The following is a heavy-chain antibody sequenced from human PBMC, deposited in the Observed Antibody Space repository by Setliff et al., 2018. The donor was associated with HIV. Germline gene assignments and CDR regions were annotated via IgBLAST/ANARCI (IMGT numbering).Heavy chain of an antibody. CDR1: GYTFSAYG. D-gene: IGHD3-22*01. CDR3: ARNRVPDSDYYYMDV. Sequence: GASVKVSCKASGYTFSAYGISWVRQAPGQGLEWMGWISAYNGNTNNAQKFQGRLTITADKSTSTAYMELSSLRSEDTAVYYCARNRVPDSDYYYMDVWGKGTTVTVSS. CDR2: ISAYNGNT. J-gene: IGHJ6*03. V-gene: IGHV1-18*01.